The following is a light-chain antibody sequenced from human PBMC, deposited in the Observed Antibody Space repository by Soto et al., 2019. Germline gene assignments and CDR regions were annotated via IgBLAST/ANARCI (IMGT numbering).Light chain of an antibody. CDR1: SSDVGTYKY. V-gene: IGLV2-8*01. CDR2: EVT. J-gene: IGLJ1*01. Sequence: QSALTQPPSASGSRGQSVTMSCTGTSSDVGTYKYVSWYQQHPGKAPKLMIYEVTKRPSGVPDRFSGSKSGNTASLTVSGLQAEDEADYYCSSYAGSNNFVFGTGTKVTVL. CDR3: SSYAGSNNFV.